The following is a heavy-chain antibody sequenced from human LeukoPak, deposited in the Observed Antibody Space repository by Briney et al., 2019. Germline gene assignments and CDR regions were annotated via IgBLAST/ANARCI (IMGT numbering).Heavy chain of an antibody. CDR1: GFTFSSYW. D-gene: IGHD1-7*01. Sequence: GGSLRLSCAASGFTFSSYWMSWVRQAPGKGLEWVANIKQDGSEKYYVDSVKGRFTIPRDNAKNSLYLQMNSLKASDTAMYYCARPRRTRGGDSPASYFDYWGQGTLVTVSS. V-gene: IGHV3-7*03. CDR3: ARPRRTRGGDSPASYFDY. J-gene: IGHJ4*02. CDR2: IKQDGSEK.